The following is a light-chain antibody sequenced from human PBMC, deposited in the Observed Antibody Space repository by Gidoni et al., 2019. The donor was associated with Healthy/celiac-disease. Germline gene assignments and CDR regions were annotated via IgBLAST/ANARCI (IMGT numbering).Light chain of an antibody. J-gene: IGKJ4*01. V-gene: IGKV4-1*01. Sequence: DIVMTQSPDSLAASLGGGAITNCTSSHSVFYSSNNKNYLAWYQQTPGQPTKLLIYWASTRESGVSDRSSGRGSGTDFTLTSSSLQAEDVTVYYCQQYYSTALTFGGGTKVEIK. CDR3: QQYYSTALT. CDR2: WAS. CDR1: HSVFYSSNNKNY.